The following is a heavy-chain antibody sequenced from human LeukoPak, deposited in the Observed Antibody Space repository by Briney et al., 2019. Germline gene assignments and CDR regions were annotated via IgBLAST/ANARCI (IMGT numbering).Heavy chain of an antibody. Sequence: KTGGSLRLSCAASGFTFSSYAMSWVRQAPGKGLEWVSSISSSSSYIYYADSVKGRFTISRDNAKNSLYLQMNSLRAEDTAVYYCARDQSQLLHFDAFDIWGQGTMVTVSS. CDR2: ISSSSSYI. D-gene: IGHD2-2*01. CDR1: GFTFSSYA. CDR3: ARDQSQLLHFDAFDI. J-gene: IGHJ3*02. V-gene: IGHV3-21*01.